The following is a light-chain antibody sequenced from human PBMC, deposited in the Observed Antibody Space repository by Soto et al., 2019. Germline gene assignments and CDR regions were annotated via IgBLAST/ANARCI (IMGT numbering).Light chain of an antibody. Sequence: EIVMTQSPATLSVSPGERATLSCRASQSINTNLAWYQQKPGQAPRLLIYGASTRATGLPARFSGSGSGTEFTLTISSLQSEDSAVYYCQQYNNWPPRYTFGQGTKLEIK. CDR2: GAS. J-gene: IGKJ2*01. CDR1: QSINTN. V-gene: IGKV3-15*01. CDR3: QQYNNWPPRYT.